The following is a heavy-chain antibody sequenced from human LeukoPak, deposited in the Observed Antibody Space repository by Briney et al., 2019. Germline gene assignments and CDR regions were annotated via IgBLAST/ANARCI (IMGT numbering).Heavy chain of an antibody. Sequence: PGGSLRLSCAAPGITFSSYGMHLVRQAPGKGLEWVAVIWYDGSNKYYADSVKGRFTISRDNSKNTLYLQMNSLRAEDTAVYYCARDMETYYYDSSGYEPFDYWGQGTLVTVSS. CDR1: GITFSSYG. V-gene: IGHV3-33*01. CDR3: ARDMETYYYDSSGYEPFDY. CDR2: IWYDGSNK. D-gene: IGHD3-22*01. J-gene: IGHJ4*02.